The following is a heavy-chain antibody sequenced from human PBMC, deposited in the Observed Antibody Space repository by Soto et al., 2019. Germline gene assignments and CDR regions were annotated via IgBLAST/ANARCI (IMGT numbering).Heavy chain of an antibody. CDR3: ARDWFGIDY. CDR1: GYTFTSYG. Sequence: QVQLVQSGAEVKKPGASVTVSCQASGYTFTSYGISWVRQAPGQGLEWMGWINPYNGNTNYAQKLQGRVTMTTDTSTNTAYMELRSLRSDATAVSYCARDWFGIDYWGQGTLVTVSP. V-gene: IGHV1-18*01. J-gene: IGHJ4*02. CDR2: INPYNGNT. D-gene: IGHD3-16*01.